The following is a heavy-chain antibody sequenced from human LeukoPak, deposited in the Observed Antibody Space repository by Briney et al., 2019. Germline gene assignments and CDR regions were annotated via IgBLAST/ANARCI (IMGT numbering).Heavy chain of an antibody. CDR2: INHSGST. Sequence: SETLSLTCAVYGGSFSGYYWSWIRQPPGKGLEWIGEINHSGSTNYNPSLKSRVTISVDTSKNQFYLKLSSVTAADTAVYYCARGTMVRGVIILKKYYYYYMDVWGKGTTVTVSS. CDR1: GGSFSGYY. CDR3: ARGTMVRGVIILKKYYYYYMDV. D-gene: IGHD3-10*01. J-gene: IGHJ6*03. V-gene: IGHV4-34*01.